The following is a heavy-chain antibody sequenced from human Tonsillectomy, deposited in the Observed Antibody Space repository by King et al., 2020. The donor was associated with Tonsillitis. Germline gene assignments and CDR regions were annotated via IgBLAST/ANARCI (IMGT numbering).Heavy chain of an antibody. D-gene: IGHD6-6*01. J-gene: IGHJ6*03. CDR1: GFTFSSYG. V-gene: IGHV3-30*03. CDR2: ISFEESNK. CDR3: ARGISSSGYYYYYMDV. Sequence: VQLVESGGGVVQPGRSLRLSCAASGFTFSSYGMHWVRQAPGKGREWVAVISFEESNKYYADSVKGRFTISRDNSKNTLYLQMNSLRPEDTAVYYCARGISSSGYYYYYMDVWGKGTTVTVSS.